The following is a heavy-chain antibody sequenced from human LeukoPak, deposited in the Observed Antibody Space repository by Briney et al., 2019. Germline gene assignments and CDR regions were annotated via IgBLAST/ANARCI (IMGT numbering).Heavy chain of an antibody. CDR1: GFTFGSYA. CDR3: AVMHRYYDGSGYWVQ. V-gene: IGHV3-23*01. D-gene: IGHD3-22*01. Sequence: PGGSLRLSCAASGFTFGSYAMGWVRQAPGKGLEWVSGISTSGGTTSYAESVKGRFTVSRDNPRNTLYMEMNSLRDEDTAVYYCAVMHRYYDGSGYWVQWGQGTLVTVSS. CDR2: ISTSGGTT. J-gene: IGHJ4*02.